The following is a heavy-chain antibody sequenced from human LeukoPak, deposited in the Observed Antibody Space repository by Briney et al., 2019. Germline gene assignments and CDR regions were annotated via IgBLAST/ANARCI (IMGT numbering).Heavy chain of an antibody. CDR3: ARCHGGGYYYYYMDV. Sequence: PSETLSLTCSVSGDSISTSSYYWGWIRQPPGKGLEWIGTIYYSGSTYYNPSLKSRVTISVDTSKNQFSLKLSSVTAADTAVYYCARCHGGGYYYYYMDVWGKGTTVTISS. CDR1: GDSISTSSYY. V-gene: IGHV4-39*07. D-gene: IGHD3-10*01. CDR2: IYYSGST. J-gene: IGHJ6*03.